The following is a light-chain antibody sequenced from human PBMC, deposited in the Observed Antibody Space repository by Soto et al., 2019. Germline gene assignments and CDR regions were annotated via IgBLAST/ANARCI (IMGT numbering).Light chain of an antibody. Sequence: DIQMTQSPSSVSASVGDRVTITGRASQGIGDRLAWYQQRPGKVPPLVVYFAPTLPSGVPSRFSAGGSGAEFILTINPLQTEDFATYYWLHSFSFPRTFGQGTKVEVK. CDR2: FAP. CDR3: LHSFSFPRT. CDR1: QGIGDR. J-gene: IGKJ1*01. V-gene: IGKV1-12*01.